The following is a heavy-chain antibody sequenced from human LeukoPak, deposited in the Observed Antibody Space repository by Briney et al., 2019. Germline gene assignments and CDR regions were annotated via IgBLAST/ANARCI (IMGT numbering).Heavy chain of an antibody. CDR3: ARYCSSTTCYTRGGDY. Sequence: PSETLSLTCSVSGYSITSGYYWGWIRQPPGKGLEWIGSIYHTGNTFYDPSFNSRVTISVDTSKNQFSLSLSSVTAADTAVYYCARYCSSTTCYTRGGDYRGQGTLVTVSS. D-gene: IGHD2-2*02. V-gene: IGHV4-38-2*02. J-gene: IGHJ4*02. CDR1: GYSITSGYY. CDR2: IYHTGNT.